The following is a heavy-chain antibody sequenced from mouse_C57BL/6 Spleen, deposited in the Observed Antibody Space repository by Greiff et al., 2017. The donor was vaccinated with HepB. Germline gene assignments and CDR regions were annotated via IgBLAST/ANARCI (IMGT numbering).Heavy chain of an antibody. J-gene: IGHJ4*01. CDR2: IHPNSGST. Sequence: QVQLQQPGAELVKPGASVKLSCKASGYTFTSYWMHWVKQRPGQGLEWIGMIHPNSGSTNYNEKFKSKATLTVDKSSSTAYMQLSSLTSEDSAVYYCAREGSYYGNYVGSICAMDYWGQGTSVTVSS. CDR1: GYTFTSYW. V-gene: IGHV1-64*01. CDR3: AREGSYYGNYVGSICAMDY. D-gene: IGHD2-10*01.